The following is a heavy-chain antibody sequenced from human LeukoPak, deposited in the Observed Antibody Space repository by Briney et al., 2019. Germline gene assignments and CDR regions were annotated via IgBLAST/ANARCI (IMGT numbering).Heavy chain of an antibody. CDR2: ILYTGDS. CDR1: GVSSSSSY. Sequence: SETLSLTCTVSGVSSSSSYWSWIRQPPGKRLEWIGYILYTGDSNHNPSFKSRVSISLDTSKDQISLKLSSVTAADTAVYYCARHRFASPLDSWGQGTLVTVSS. CDR3: ARHRFASPLDS. D-gene: IGHD2-21*01. J-gene: IGHJ4*02. V-gene: IGHV4-59*08.